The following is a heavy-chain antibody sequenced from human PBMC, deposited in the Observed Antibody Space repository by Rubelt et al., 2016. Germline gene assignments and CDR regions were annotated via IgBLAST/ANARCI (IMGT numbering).Heavy chain of an antibody. Sequence: QVQLQESGPGLVKPSQTLSLTCTVSGGSISSGGYYWSWIRQHPGKGLEWIGYIYYSGSTYYNPPLKIRVTISLDTSKNQFSLKLSSVTAADTAVYYCARDSGSRIFDYWGQGTLVTVSS. V-gene: IGHV4-31*03. CDR3: ARDSGSRIFDY. CDR1: GGSISSGGYY. D-gene: IGHD2/OR15-2a*01. J-gene: IGHJ4*02. CDR2: IYYSGST.